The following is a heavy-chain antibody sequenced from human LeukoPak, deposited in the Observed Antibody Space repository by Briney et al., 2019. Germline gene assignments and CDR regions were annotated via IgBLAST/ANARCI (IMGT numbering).Heavy chain of an antibody. CDR3: AREHCSGGSCYFFARTSNWFDP. CDR2: IYDSGST. Sequence: SETLSLTCTVSGGSIRSSYYYWGWIRQPPGKGLEWIGSIYDSGSTYYNPSLKSRVTISVDTSKNQFSLKLNSVTAADTAVYYCAREHCSGGSCYFFARTSNWFDPWGQGTLVTVSS. CDR1: GGSIRSSYYY. V-gene: IGHV4-39*02. D-gene: IGHD2-15*01. J-gene: IGHJ5*02.